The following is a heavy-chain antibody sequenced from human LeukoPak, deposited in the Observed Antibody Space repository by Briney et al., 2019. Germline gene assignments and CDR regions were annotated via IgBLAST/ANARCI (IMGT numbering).Heavy chain of an antibody. V-gene: IGHV4-39*07. Sequence: SETLSLTCTVSSGSISTSNYYWGWVRQPPGKALEWIGNIFYTGSTYYSPSLKSRVTISVDTSKNQFSLKLSSVTAADTAVYYCARVRPSPVGLYYYYYMDVWGKGTTVTVSS. J-gene: IGHJ6*03. CDR1: SGSISTSNYY. CDR3: ARVRPSPVGLYYYYYMDV. CDR2: IFYTGST. D-gene: IGHD2-15*01.